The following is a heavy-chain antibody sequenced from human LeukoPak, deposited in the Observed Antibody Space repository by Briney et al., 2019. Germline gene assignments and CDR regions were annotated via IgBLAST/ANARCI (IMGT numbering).Heavy chain of an antibody. CDR3: ARGIPVLTGPEHYYDSSGYPPGFDY. J-gene: IGHJ4*02. D-gene: IGHD3-22*01. Sequence: GGSLRLSCAGSGFTFSDYNMNWVRQAPGKGLEWVASISSNSRDKYYADSVKGRFTISRDNSKNTLYLQMNSLRAEDTAVYYCARGIPVLTGPEHYYDSSGYPPGFDYWGQGTLVTVSS. CDR1: GFTFSDYN. V-gene: IGHV3-21*01. CDR2: ISSNSRDK.